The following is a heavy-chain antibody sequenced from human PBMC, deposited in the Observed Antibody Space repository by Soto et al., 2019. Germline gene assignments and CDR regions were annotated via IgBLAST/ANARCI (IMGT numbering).Heavy chain of an antibody. CDR3: VRGTNDWYGLDY. V-gene: IGHV3-74*01. Sequence: EVQLVESGGGLVQPGGSLRLSCAASGFTFSNYWMHWVRLPPGKGLLWVSRINIGGSAANYAGSVGGRFTVSRDDARNTLYLQMNSLREDDKAVYYCVRGTNDWYGLDYWGQGAQVTVS. CDR2: INIGGSAA. CDR1: GFTFSNYW. D-gene: IGHD3-9*01. J-gene: IGHJ4*02.